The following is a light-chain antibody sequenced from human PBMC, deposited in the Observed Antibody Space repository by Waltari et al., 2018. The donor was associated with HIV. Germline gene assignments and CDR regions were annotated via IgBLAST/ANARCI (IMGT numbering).Light chain of an antibody. CDR3: SSYTRSSTRSV. V-gene: IGLV2-14*01. Sequence: QSALTQPASVSGSPGQSITISCTGTSSDVGGYNYVSWYQQHPGKAPKLMIYDVSNRPPAGSNRLSGCKTGNTTSPTTSGLQAEDEADYYYSSYTRSSTRSVFGGGTKLTVL. CDR2: DVS. J-gene: IGLJ2*01. CDR1: SSDVGGYNY.